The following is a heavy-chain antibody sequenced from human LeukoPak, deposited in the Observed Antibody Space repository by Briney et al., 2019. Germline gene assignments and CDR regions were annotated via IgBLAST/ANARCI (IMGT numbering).Heavy chain of an antibody. CDR1: GGTFISYA. V-gene: IGHV1-69*17. J-gene: IGHJ5*02. CDR3: AGRGGNWTDRSWFDP. CDR2: IIPIFGIA. Sequence: SVKVSCKASGGTFISYAISWVRQAPGQGLEWMGGIIPIFGIANYAQKFQGRVTITADKSTSTAYMELSSLRSEDTAVYSCAGRGGNWTDRSWFDPWGQGTLVTVSS. D-gene: IGHD1-1*01.